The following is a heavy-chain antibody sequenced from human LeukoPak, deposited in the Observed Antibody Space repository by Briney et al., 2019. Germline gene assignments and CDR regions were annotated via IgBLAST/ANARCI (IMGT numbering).Heavy chain of an antibody. V-gene: IGHV3-11*04. J-gene: IGHJ6*03. D-gene: IGHD2-2*01. CDR1: GFTFSDYY. Sequence: PGGSLRLSCAASGFTFSDYYMSWVRQAPGKGLEWVAYISSSGSTIYYPDSVKGRFTISRDNAKNSLYLQMNGLRAEDTAVYYCARDSGYQLLSGYYYYMDVWGKGTTVTVSS. CDR2: ISSSGSTI. CDR3: ARDSGYQLLSGYYYYMDV.